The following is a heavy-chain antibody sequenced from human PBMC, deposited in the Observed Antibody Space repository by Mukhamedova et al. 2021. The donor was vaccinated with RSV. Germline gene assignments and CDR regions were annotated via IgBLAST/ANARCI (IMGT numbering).Heavy chain of an antibody. CDR2: INPNSGGT. J-gene: IGHJ4*02. CDR3: ASDVLVFRGVITGY. V-gene: IGHV1-2*02. Sequence: VRQAPGQGLEWMGWINPNSGGTNYEQRFQGRVTMTRDTSISTAYMELSRLTSDDTAVYYCASDVLVFRGVITGYWGQGSLVTVSS. D-gene: IGHD3-10*01.